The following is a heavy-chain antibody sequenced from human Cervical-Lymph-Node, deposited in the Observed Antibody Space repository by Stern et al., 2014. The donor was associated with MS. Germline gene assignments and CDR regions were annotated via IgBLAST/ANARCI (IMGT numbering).Heavy chain of an antibody. D-gene: IGHD6-13*01. CDR2: LTPLFGTS. V-gene: IGHV1-69*01. J-gene: IGHJ4*02. CDR1: GGSFSMDS. CDR3: ARDQGGIADS. Sequence: VQLLESGAEVKKPGSSVKVSCKASGGSFSMDSISWVRQAPGQGLEWMGWLTPLFGTSNYAQKFQGRVTTTADVSTSTAYMELTSLRSEDTAVYFCARDQGGIADSWGQGTLVIVSS.